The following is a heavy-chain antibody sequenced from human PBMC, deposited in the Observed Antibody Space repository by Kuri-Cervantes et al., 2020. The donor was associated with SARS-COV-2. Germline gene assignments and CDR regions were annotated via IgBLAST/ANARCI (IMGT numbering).Heavy chain of an antibody. J-gene: IGHJ4*02. CDR3: ARGGIGSWYSPTLDY. CDR2: ISWNSGSI. D-gene: IGHD2-15*01. Sequence: LSLTCAASGFTFDDYAMHWVRQAPGKGLEWVSGISWNSGSIGYADSVKGRFTISSDNSKNTLYLQMNSLRAEDTAVYYCARGGIGSWYSPTLDYWGQGTLVTVSS. V-gene: IGHV3-9*01. CDR1: GFTFDDYA.